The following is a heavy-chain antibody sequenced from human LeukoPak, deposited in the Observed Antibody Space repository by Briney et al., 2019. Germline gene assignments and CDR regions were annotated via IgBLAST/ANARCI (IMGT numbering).Heavy chain of an antibody. CDR2: IKEDGSDK. CDR3: ARDGWRAINY. V-gene: IGHV3-7*01. J-gene: IGHJ4*02. D-gene: IGHD5-24*01. CDR1: GFSFSTYW. Sequence: PGGSLRLSCEASGFSFSTYWMSWVRQAPGKGLEWVANIKEDGSDKNYVDSVRGRFTISRDNATNSLYLQMNSLRVEDTAVYYCARDGWRAINYWGQGTLVTVSS.